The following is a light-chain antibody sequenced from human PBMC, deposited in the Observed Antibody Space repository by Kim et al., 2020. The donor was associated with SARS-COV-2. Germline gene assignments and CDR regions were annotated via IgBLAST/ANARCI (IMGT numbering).Light chain of an antibody. CDR3: QQYDKWPRT. Sequence: VSPGERATLSCTASQSVSSNLAWYQQKPGQAPRLLISGASTRATGTPARFSGRGSGTDFTLTISSLQSEDSAVYYCQQYDKWPRTFGQGTKVEIK. CDR1: QSVSSN. J-gene: IGKJ1*01. CDR2: GAS. V-gene: IGKV3-15*01.